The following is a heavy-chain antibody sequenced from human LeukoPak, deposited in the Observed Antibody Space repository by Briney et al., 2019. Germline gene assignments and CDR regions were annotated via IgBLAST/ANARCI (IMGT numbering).Heavy chain of an antibody. Sequence: HPGGSLRLSCAASGFPFSKYWMLWVRQAPGKGLESVSRINTDGTVTTYADSVKGRFPVSRDNADNTMFLQMNSVRDEDTAVYYCATKQWLAPPPDSWGQGAPVTVSS. CDR3: ATKQWLAPPPDS. V-gene: IGHV3-74*01. CDR2: INTDGTVT. J-gene: IGHJ4*02. D-gene: IGHD6-19*01. CDR1: GFPFSKYW.